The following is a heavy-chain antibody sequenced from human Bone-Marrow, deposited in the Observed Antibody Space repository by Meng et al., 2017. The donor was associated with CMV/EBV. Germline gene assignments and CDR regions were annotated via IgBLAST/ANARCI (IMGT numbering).Heavy chain of an antibody. Sequence: SETRSLTCPVAGGSISSYYWSWIRQPPGKRLEWVGYTYYTGITNYNSSPKGRVTISVYTSKNQFSLKLTSVTAADTAVYYRTRSPRSSSSPFDYWGQGPLVTFYS. V-gene: IGHV4-59*01. CDR3: TRSPRSSSSPFDY. D-gene: IGHD6-6*01. CDR1: GGSISSYY. J-gene: IGHJ4*02. CDR2: TYYTGIT.